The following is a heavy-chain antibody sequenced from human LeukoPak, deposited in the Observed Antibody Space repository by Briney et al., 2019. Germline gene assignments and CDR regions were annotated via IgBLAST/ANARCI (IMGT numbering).Heavy chain of an antibody. V-gene: IGHV1-24*01. Sequence: ASVKVSCKVSGYTLTELSMHWVRQAPAKGLEWMGGFDPEDGETIYAQKFQGRVTMTEDTSTDTAYMELSSLRSEDTAVYYCATGFSSGWYGSYYYYYYMDVWGKGTTVTVS. D-gene: IGHD6-19*01. J-gene: IGHJ6*03. CDR1: GYTLTELS. CDR2: FDPEDGET. CDR3: ATGFSSGWYGSYYYYYYMDV.